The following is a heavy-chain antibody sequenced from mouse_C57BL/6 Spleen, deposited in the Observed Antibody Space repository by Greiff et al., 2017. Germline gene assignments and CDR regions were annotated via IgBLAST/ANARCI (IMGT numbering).Heavy chain of an antibody. V-gene: IGHV5-17*01. D-gene: IGHD3-1*01. CDR2: ISSGSSTI. CDR3: ARSGGPYYYAMDY. J-gene: IGHJ4*01. Sequence: EVKVVESGGGLVKPGGSLKLSCAASGFTFSDYGMHWVRQAPEKGLEWVAYISSGSSTIYYADTVKGRFTISRDNAKNTLFLQMTSLRSEDTAMYYCARSGGPYYYAMDYWGQGTSVTVSS. CDR1: GFTFSDYG.